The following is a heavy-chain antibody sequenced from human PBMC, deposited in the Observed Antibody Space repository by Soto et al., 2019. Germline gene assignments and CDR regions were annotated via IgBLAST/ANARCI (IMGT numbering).Heavy chain of an antibody. CDR3: ARSPVGDAVNV. J-gene: IGHJ3*01. Sequence: EVQLVESGGGLVKPGGSLRLSCAASGFTFSRYSMNWVRQAPGKGLEWVSSISSGSDYIFYAASGKGRFTISRDNAKNSLFLQMTSMTAEDTAVYYCARSPVGDAVNVWGQGTVVTVSS. CDR2: ISSGSDYI. V-gene: IGHV3-21*01. CDR1: GFTFSRYS.